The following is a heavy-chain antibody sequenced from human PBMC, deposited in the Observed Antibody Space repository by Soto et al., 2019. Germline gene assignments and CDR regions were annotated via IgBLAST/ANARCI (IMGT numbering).Heavy chain of an antibody. D-gene: IGHD1-20*01. Sequence: SQTLSLTCAISGDSVSSNSAAWNWIRQCPSRGLEWLGRTYYRSKWYNDYAVSVKSRITINPDTSKNQFSLQLNSVTPEDTAVYYCARVGIISLDYHYYCIDVCYPAPTVT. CDR2: TYYRSKWYN. J-gene: IGHJ6*02. CDR1: GDSVSSNSAA. V-gene: IGHV6-1*01. CDR3: ARVGIISLDYHYYCIDV.